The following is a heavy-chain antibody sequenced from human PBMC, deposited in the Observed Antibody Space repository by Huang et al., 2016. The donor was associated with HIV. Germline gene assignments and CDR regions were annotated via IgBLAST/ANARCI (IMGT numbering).Heavy chain of an antibody. Sequence: QLLLQESGPGLVKPSEALALTCAGSGGSIRSSDYHWGWIRQPPGKGLEWNGSIYYKGSTHYSPSLKSRVTIAVDTSKNLFFLNLTSMTAADTAVYYCARHREGPVAYYSGWGSHLNYMDVWGRGRTVVVSS. V-gene: IGHV4-39*01. CDR1: GGSIRSSDYH. CDR2: IYYKGST. D-gene: IGHD3-10*01. J-gene: IGHJ6*03. CDR3: ARHREGPVAYYSGWGSHLNYMDV.